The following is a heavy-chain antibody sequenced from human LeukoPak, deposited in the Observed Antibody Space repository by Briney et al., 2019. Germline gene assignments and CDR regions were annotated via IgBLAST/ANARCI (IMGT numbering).Heavy chain of an antibody. CDR2: ISVVGGST. CDR1: GFXFSTND. Sequence: PGGSLRLSCAASGFXFSTNDISWVRQPPGKGLEWVSAISVVGGSTYYADSVKGRFTSSRDNSKNTLYPQMNSLRAEDTAVYYCAKGGWLEYWGQGTLVTVSS. CDR3: AKGGWLEY. V-gene: IGHV3-23*01. D-gene: IGHD6-19*01. J-gene: IGHJ4*02.